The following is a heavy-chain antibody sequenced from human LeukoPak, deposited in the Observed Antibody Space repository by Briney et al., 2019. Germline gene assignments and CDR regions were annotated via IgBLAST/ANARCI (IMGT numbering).Heavy chain of an antibody. D-gene: IGHD3-22*01. CDR3: ASGPSSGYHYTLGS. J-gene: IGHJ5*02. V-gene: IGHV3-74*01. CDR1: GFTFDNYW. Sequence: GGSLRLSCAASGFTFDNYWMHWVRQAPGKGLVWVSRINSDGSSTTYADSVKGRFNNSRDNAKNTLYLQMHSLRAEDTAVYYCASGPSSGYHYTLGSWGQGTLVTVSS. CDR2: INSDGSST.